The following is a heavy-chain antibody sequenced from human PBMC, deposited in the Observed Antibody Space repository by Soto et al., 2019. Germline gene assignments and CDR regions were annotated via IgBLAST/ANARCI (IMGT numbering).Heavy chain of an antibody. J-gene: IGHJ4*02. Sequence: GGSLRLSCVASGFTFSSYSMHWVRQAPGRGLEWVSFITSASSTIYYADSVKGRFTISRDNAKNSLYLQMNSLRDEDTAVYYCARDIGRGYSGDFDYWGQGTLVTVSS. CDR2: ITSASSTI. CDR1: GFTFSSYS. V-gene: IGHV3-48*02. D-gene: IGHD5-12*01. CDR3: ARDIGRGYSGDFDY.